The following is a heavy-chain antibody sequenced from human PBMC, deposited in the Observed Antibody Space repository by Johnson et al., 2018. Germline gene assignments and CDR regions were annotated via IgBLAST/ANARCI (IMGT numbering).Heavy chain of an antibody. J-gene: IGHJ1*01. CDR2: ISYDGSNK. CDR3: ARGGYDSSGYYPEYFQH. D-gene: IGHD3-22*01. V-gene: IGHV3-30-3*01. Sequence: QVQLVESGGGVVQPGRSLRLSCAASGFTFSSYAMHWVRQAPGKGLEWVAVISYDGSNKSYADSVKGRFNISRDNSKNTLYLQMNRLRAEDTAVYYCARGGYDSSGYYPEYFQHWGQGTLVTVSS. CDR1: GFTFSSYA.